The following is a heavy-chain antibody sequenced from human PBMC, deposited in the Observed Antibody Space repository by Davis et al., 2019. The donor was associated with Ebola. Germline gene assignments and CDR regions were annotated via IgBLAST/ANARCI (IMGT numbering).Heavy chain of an antibody. CDR1: GFTFSIYS. Sequence: GESLKISCAASGFTFSIYSMSWVRQAPGKGLEWVSAISGSGVFYTDSVKGRFTVYRDNSKNTLYLQMNSLHQGPIGLPPGTLLQEHLWG. J-gene: IGHJ6*01. CDR3: TLLQEHL. V-gene: IGHV3-23*01. CDR2: ISGSGV.